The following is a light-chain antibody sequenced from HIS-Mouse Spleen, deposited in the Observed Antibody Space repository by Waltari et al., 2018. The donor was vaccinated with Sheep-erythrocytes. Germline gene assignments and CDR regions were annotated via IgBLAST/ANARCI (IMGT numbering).Light chain of an antibody. CDR3: CSYAGSYNHV. CDR2: DVS. Sequence: QSALTQPRSVSGSPGQSVTISCTGTSSDVGGYNYVSWYQQYPGKAPKLMIYDVSKRPSGVPVRFSSSKSGNTASLTISGLQAEDEADYYCCSYAGSYNHVFATGTKVTVL. J-gene: IGLJ1*01. V-gene: IGLV2-11*01. CDR1: SSDVGGYNY.